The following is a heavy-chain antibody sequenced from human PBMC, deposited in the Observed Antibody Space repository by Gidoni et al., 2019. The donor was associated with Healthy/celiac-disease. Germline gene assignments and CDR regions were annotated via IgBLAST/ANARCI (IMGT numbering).Heavy chain of an antibody. CDR2: ISWNSGSI. Sequence: EVQLVESGGGLVQPGRSLRLSCAASGFTFDDYAMHWVRQAPGKGLGWVSGISWNSGSIGYADSVKGRFTISRDNAKNSLYLQMNSLRAEDTALYYCAKDIGGGSQATTNYYDSSGLDYWGQGTLVTVSS. V-gene: IGHV3-9*01. CDR3: AKDIGGGSQATTNYYDSSGLDY. D-gene: IGHD3-22*01. J-gene: IGHJ4*02. CDR1: GFTFDDYA.